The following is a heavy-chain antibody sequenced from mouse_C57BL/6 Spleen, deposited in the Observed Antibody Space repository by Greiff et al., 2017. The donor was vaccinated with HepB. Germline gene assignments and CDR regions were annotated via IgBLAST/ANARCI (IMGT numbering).Heavy chain of an antibody. CDR2: IYPGDGDT. V-gene: IGHV1-80*01. Sequence: VQLQQSGAELVKPGASVKISCKASGYAFSSYWMNWVKQRPGKGLEWIGQIYPGDGDTNYNGKFKGKATLTADKSSSTAYMQLSSLTSEDSAVYFCARGERIYPWFAYWGQGTLVTVSA. D-gene: IGHD2-3*01. J-gene: IGHJ3*01. CDR1: GYAFSSYW. CDR3: ARGERIYPWFAY.